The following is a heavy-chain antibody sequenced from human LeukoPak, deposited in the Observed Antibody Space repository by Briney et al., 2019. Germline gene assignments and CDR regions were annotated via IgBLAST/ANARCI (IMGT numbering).Heavy chain of an antibody. Sequence: PSETLSLTCTVSGDSIGSSNYYWGWIRQPPGKGLEWIGIIYYSGSTNYNPSLKSRVTISVDRSKDQFSLKLSSVTAADTAVYYCARHSSQRWDLDYWGQGTLVTVSS. CDR1: GDSIGSSNYY. J-gene: IGHJ4*02. D-gene: IGHD1-26*01. CDR3: ARHSSQRWDLDY. CDR2: IYYSGST. V-gene: IGHV4-39*01.